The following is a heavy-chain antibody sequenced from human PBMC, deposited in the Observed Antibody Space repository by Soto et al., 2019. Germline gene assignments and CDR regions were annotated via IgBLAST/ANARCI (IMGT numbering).Heavy chain of an antibody. D-gene: IGHD3-10*01. J-gene: IGHJ5*02. CDR1: GFTFSGYA. Sequence: QVQLVESGGGVVQPGRSLRLSCAASGFTFSGYAMHWVRQAPGKGLEWVAVISYDGSNKYYADSVKGRFTISRDNSKNTLYLQMNSLRAEDTAVYYCAREPGPGWFDPWGQGTLVTVSS. V-gene: IGHV3-30-3*01. CDR2: ISYDGSNK. CDR3: AREPGPGWFDP.